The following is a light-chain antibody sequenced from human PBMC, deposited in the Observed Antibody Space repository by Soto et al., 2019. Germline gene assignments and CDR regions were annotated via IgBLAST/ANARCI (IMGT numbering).Light chain of an antibody. Sequence: DIQMTQSPSSLSASVGDRVTITCRASQGISKYLAWYQQNPGKVPKLLIYAASTLQSGVPSRFSGSASGSDFTLTVSSLQPEAVATYYYEEYNSAPWTFGEGNKVEIK. J-gene: IGKJ1*01. CDR1: QGISKY. CDR2: AAS. CDR3: EEYNSAPWT. V-gene: IGKV1-27*01.